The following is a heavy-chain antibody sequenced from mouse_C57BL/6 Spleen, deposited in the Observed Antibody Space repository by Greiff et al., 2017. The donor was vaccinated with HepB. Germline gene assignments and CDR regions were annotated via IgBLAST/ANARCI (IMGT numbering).Heavy chain of an antibody. V-gene: IGHV1-7*01. CDR1: GYTFTSYW. J-gene: IGHJ3*01. CDR2: INPSSGYT. Sequence: QVQLQQSGAELAKPGASVKLSCKASGYTFTSYWMHWVKQRPGQGLEWIGYINPSSGYTKYNQKFKDKATLTADKSSSTAYMQLSSLTYEDSAVYYCASPDYGSSYWFAYWGQGTLVTVSA. D-gene: IGHD1-1*01. CDR3: ASPDYGSSYWFAY.